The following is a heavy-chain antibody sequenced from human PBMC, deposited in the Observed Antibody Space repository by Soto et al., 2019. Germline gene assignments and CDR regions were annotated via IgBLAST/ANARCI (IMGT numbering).Heavy chain of an antibody. J-gene: IGHJ4*02. CDR1: GFSLSTSGVG. CDR2: IYWDDDK. V-gene: IGHV2-5*02. CDR3: AHRYCSGGSCYLVY. Sequence: QITLKESGPPLVKPTQTLTLTCTFSGFSLSTSGVGVGWIRQPPGKALEWLALIYWDDDKRYSPSLKSRLTIPKDPSKNQVVLTMTNMDPVDTATYYCAHRYCSGGSCYLVYWGQGTLVTVSS. D-gene: IGHD2-15*01.